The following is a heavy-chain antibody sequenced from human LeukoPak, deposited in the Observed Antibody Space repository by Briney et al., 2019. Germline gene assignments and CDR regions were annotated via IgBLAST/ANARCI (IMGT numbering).Heavy chain of an antibody. CDR3: ARHAMVRDPYYWFDP. Sequence: GESLRISCKGSGYSFTSYWISWVRQMPGKGLEWMGRIDPSDSYTNYSPSFQGHVTISADKSISTAYLQWSSLKASDTAMYYCARHAMVRDPYYWFDPWGQGTLVTVSS. V-gene: IGHV5-10-1*01. CDR2: IDPSDSYT. CDR1: GYSFTSYW. J-gene: IGHJ5*02. D-gene: IGHD3-10*01.